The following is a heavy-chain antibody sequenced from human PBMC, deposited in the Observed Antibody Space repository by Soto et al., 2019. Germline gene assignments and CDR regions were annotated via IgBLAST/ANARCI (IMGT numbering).Heavy chain of an antibody. CDR1: GFSFSSYW. Sequence: EVQLVESGGGLVQPGGSLRLSCAASGFSFSSYWMHWVRQAPGKGLVWVSRINGDGTGTNYADSVEGRFTISRDNAKNTLYLQMNSQRAEDTAVYYCATNRIVGAVDYLGQGTLFTVSS. D-gene: IGHD1-26*01. CDR2: INGDGTGT. J-gene: IGHJ4*02. CDR3: ATNRIVGAVDY. V-gene: IGHV3-74*01.